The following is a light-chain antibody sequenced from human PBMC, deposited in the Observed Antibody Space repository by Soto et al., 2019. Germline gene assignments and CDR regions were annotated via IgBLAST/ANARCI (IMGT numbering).Light chain of an antibody. V-gene: IGKV3-20*01. CDR3: QQYGSSPWT. J-gene: IGKJ1*01. CDR1: QSVSSSY. Sequence: EIVLQQSPGTLSLSPGERATLSCRASQSVSSSYLAWYQQKPGQAPRLLIYGASSRATGIPDRFSGSGSGTDFILTISRLEPEDFAVYYGQQYGSSPWTFGQGTKVEIK. CDR2: GAS.